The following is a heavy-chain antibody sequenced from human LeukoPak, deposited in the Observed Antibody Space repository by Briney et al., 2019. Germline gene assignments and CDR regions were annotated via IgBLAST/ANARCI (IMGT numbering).Heavy chain of an antibody. CDR3: ARQGRIVVVTTTHDAFDI. CDR2: IYPGDSDA. CDR1: GYSFTTYW. Sequence: PGESLKISCTGFGYSFTTYWIGWVRQMPGKGLEWMGIIYPGDSDARYSPSLQGQVTISVDKSTSTAYLQWSSLKASDTAMYYCARQGRIVVVTTTHDAFDIWGQGTMVTVSS. J-gene: IGHJ3*02. D-gene: IGHD2-21*02. V-gene: IGHV5-51*01.